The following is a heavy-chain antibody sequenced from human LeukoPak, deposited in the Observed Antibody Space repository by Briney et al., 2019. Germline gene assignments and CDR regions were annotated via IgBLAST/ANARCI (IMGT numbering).Heavy chain of an antibody. CDR2: IYNNGGT. Sequence: SETLSLTCTVSGGTINSNYRTWIRQPPGKGLEWIGHIYNNGGTNFNPSLKSRVTISLDTSKRQVSLKLSSVTAADTAVYYCAGQWYYYSSGRTFDVWGQGTMVAVSS. V-gene: IGHV4-59*08. J-gene: IGHJ3*01. CDR1: GGTINSNY. CDR3: AGQWYYYSSGRTFDV. D-gene: IGHD3-10*01.